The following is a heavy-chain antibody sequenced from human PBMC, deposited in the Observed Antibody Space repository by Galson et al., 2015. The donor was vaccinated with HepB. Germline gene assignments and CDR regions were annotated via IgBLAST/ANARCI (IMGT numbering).Heavy chain of an antibody. Sequence: SLRLSCAASGFTFSSYSMNWVRQAPGKGLEWVSSISSSSSYIYYADSVKGRFTISRDNAKNSLYLQMNSLRAEDTAVYYCARGPNSMSPYDDFWSGYYEVGHWGQGTLVTVSA. CDR2: ISSSSSYI. CDR1: GFTFSSYS. V-gene: IGHV3-21*01. J-gene: IGHJ4*02. CDR3: ARGPNSMSPYDDFWSGYYEVGH. D-gene: IGHD3-3*01.